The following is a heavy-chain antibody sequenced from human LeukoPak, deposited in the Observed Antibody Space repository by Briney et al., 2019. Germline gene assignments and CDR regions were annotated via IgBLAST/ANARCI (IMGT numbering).Heavy chain of an antibody. CDR2: IYYSGST. CDR1: GYSISSGYY. Sequence: SETLSLTCTVSGYSISSGYYWGWIRQPPGKGLEWIGSIYYSGSTYYNPSLKSRVTISVDTSKNQFSLKLSSVTAADTAVYYCARVEVTVDAFDIWGQGTMVTVSS. D-gene: IGHD4-11*01. V-gene: IGHV4-38-2*02. CDR3: ARVEVTVDAFDI. J-gene: IGHJ3*02.